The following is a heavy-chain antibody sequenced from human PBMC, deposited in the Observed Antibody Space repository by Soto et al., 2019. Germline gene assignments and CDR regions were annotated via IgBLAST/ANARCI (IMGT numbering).Heavy chain of an antibody. CDR1: GGSISSYY. V-gene: IGHV4-4*07. Sequence: PSETLSLTCTVSGGSISSYYWSWIRQPAGEGLEWIGRIYTSGSTHYNPSLKSRATMSVDTSKDQFSLKLSSVTAADTDVYYCARVAPLSSWYGGYFDYWGQGTLVTVSS. CDR2: IYTSGST. CDR3: ARVAPLSSWYGGYFDY. J-gene: IGHJ4*02. D-gene: IGHD6-13*01.